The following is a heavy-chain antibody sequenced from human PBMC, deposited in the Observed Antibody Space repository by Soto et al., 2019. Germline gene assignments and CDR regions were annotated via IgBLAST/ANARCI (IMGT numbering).Heavy chain of an antibody. J-gene: IGHJ5*02. CDR2: TIPIFGTA. D-gene: IGHD3-3*01. V-gene: IGHV1-69*06. Sequence: SVKVSCKASGGTFSSYAISWVRQAPGQGLEWMGGTIPIFGTANYAQKFQGRVTITADKSTSTAYMELSSLRSEDTAVYYCASRTYYDFWSGYYEYNWFDPWGQGTLVTVSS. CDR1: GGTFSSYA. CDR3: ASRTYYDFWSGYYEYNWFDP.